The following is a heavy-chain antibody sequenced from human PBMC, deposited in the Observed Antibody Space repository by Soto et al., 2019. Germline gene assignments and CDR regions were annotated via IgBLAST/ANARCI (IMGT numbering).Heavy chain of an antibody. CDR1: GHLFNNHW. Sequence: GESLKISCKGPGHLFNNHWIGWVRQTPGKGLEWMGLIFTRDSETKTSPSFQGHVSFSVDNSINTIYLQWTSLKTTDTGIYFCARGYFDSGHGYDLWGQGTLVTVSS. V-gene: IGHV5-51*01. J-gene: IGHJ5*02. D-gene: IGHD3-10*01. CDR2: IFTRDSET. CDR3: ARGYFDSGHGYDL.